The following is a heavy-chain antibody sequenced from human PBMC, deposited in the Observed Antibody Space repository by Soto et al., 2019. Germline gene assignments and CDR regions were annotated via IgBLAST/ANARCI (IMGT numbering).Heavy chain of an antibody. CDR1: GFTFSSYA. CDR2: ISYDGSNK. D-gene: IGHD4-17*01. J-gene: IGHJ6*01. CDR3: ARDADYGDYAYYFYYYYRMDV. Sequence: QVQLVESGGGVVQPGRSLRLSCAASGFTFSSYAMHWVRQAPGKGLEWVAVISYDGSNKYYADSVKGRFTISRDNSKNTLDLQMNSLRAEDTDVDYCARDADYGDYAYYFYYYYRMDVWGQGTTVTVSS. V-gene: IGHV3-30-3*01.